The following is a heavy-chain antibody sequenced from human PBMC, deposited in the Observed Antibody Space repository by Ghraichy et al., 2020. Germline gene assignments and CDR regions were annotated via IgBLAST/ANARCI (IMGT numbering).Heavy chain of an antibody. CDR3: ARVAIAGTGWYFDL. CDR1: GDSVSSNSAT. J-gene: IGHJ2*01. Sequence: SQTLSLTCAISGDSVSSNSATWNWIRQSPSRGLEWLGRTYYRSKWYNDYAVSVKSRITINPDASKNQFSLQLNSVTPEDTAVYYCARVAIAGTGWYFDLWGRGTLVTVSS. CDR2: TYYRSKWYN. V-gene: IGHV6-1*01. D-gene: IGHD6-19*01.